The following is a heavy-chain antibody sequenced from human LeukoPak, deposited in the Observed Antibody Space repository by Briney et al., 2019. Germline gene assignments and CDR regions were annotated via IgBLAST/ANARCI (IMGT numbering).Heavy chain of an antibody. J-gene: IGHJ4*02. D-gene: IGHD5-12*01. CDR2: ISYDGSNK. Sequence: GGSLRLSCAASGFIFSSYAMHWVRQAPGKGLEWVAVISYDGSNKYYADSVKGRFTISRDNSKNTLYLQMNSLRAEDTAVYYCARGGIVATTGFDYWGQGTLVTVSS. CDR3: ARGGIVATTGFDY. CDR1: GFIFSSYA. V-gene: IGHV3-30*04.